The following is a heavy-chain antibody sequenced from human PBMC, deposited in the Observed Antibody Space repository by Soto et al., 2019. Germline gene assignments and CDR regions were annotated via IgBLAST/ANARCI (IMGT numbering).Heavy chain of an antibody. CDR3: ARDGDYYDSSGFQRDYHYYGMDV. V-gene: IGHV1-69*01. J-gene: IGHJ6*02. D-gene: IGHD3-22*01. Sequence: QVQLVQSGAEVKKPGSSVKVSCQASGGSFSDYAISWVRQAPGQGLEWMGGIIPMLGIADNAQKFQGRVIITADEYTSTVYMELGSLRSEYTAVYYCARDGDYYDSSGFQRDYHYYGMDVWGHGTAVTVAS. CDR2: IIPMLGIA. CDR1: GGSFSDYA.